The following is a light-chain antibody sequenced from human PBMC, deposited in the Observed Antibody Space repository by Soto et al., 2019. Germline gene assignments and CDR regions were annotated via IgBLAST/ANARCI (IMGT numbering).Light chain of an antibody. J-gene: IGKJ2*01. V-gene: IGKV3-15*01. CDR2: SAS. CDR3: QQYYNWRHHT. CDR1: QSVVTN. Sequence: IVMTQSPATLSVSLGESATLSCRASQSVVTNLAWYQLTPGQAPRLLIYSASTRATGIPARFSGSGSGTEFTLTINSLQSEDFAVYYCQQYYNWRHHTFGQGTKLEI.